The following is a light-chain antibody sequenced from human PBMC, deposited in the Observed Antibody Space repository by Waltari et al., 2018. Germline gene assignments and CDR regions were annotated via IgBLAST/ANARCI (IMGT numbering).Light chain of an antibody. CDR3: QQYNDTPRT. J-gene: IGKJ4*01. CDR2: WAS. Sequence: DIVMTQSPHSLPVSLGERASIYCKSSQTIVYSSNNKNYLAWYQQKPGQPPRLLIYWASNRESGVPDRFSGSGSGTDFTLTISRLQAEDVAVYYCQQYNDTPRTFGGGTNVEI. V-gene: IGKV4-1*01. CDR1: QTIVYSSNNKNY.